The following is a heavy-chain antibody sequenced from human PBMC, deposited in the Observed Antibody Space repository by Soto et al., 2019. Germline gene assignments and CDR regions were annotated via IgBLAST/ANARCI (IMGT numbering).Heavy chain of an antibody. CDR1: GFSLTTSGVG. CDR2: IYWNDDK. D-gene: IGHD2-2*01. V-gene: IGHV2-5*01. J-gene: IGHJ5*02. CDR3: AHHTITPATNWFDP. Sequence: ESGPTLVNPTQTLTLTCTFSGFSLTTSGVGVGWIRQPPGKALEWLALIYWNDDKRYSPSLRGRLTITKDTSKNQVVLAMTNTDPVDTATYYCAHHTITPATNWFDPWGLGTLVTVSS.